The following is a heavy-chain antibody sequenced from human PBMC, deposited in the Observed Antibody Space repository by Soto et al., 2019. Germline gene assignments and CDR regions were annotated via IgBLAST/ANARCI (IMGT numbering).Heavy chain of an antibody. CDR3: ARPSQPYYYYFGMDV. CDR1: GFIFSNYG. V-gene: IGHV3-30*03. Sequence: QVQLVESGGGVVQPGRSLRLSCAVSGFIFSNYGMHWVRQAPGKGLEWVAVISDDGSNKYYADSVKGRFAISRVSPKNTLYLQTNSLRGEATAVYYCARPSQPYYYYFGMDVWGQGTTVSVSS. CDR2: ISDDGSNK. J-gene: IGHJ6*02.